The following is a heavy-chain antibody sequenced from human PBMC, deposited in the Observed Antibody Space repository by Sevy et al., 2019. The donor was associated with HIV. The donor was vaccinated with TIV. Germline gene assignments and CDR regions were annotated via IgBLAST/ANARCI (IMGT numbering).Heavy chain of an antibody. CDR1: GDSVTNYY. Sequence: LETLSLNCTVSGDSVTNYYWNWIRQPAGKGLEWIGRIYTSGNTNSGNTNYNPSLKSRVTMSVDTSKNRFSLKLTSVTAADTAVYYGASGRGYSYSLNYWGQGTVVTVSS. D-gene: IGHD2-2*03. V-gene: IGHV4-4*07. CDR3: ASGRGYSYSLNY. CDR2: IYTSGNT. J-gene: IGHJ4*02.